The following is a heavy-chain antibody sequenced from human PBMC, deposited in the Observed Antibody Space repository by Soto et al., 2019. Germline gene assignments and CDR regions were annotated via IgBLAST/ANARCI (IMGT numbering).Heavy chain of an antibody. J-gene: IGHJ3*02. D-gene: IGHD3-9*01. CDR2: IVVGSGNT. V-gene: IGHV1-58*02. CDR3: AAEDLRYFDWPLGDAFDI. CDR1: GFTFTSSA. Sequence: SVKVSCKASGFTFTSSAMQWVRQARGQRLEWIGWIVVGSGNTNYAQKFQERVTITRDMSTSTAYMELSSLRSEDTAVYYCAAEDLRYFDWPLGDAFDIWGQGTMVTVSS.